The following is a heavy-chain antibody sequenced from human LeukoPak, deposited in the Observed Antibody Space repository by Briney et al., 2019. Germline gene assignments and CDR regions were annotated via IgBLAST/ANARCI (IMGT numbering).Heavy chain of an antibody. D-gene: IGHD5-24*01. CDR2: INNSGSTI. Sequence: GGSLRLSCAASGFTFSDYYMNWIRQAPGKGLEWVSYINNSGSTIDYADSVKGLFTISRDYAKHSLYLQMNSLRAEDMAVYYCARPPMANFHCWGQGTLVTVSS. J-gene: IGHJ4*02. CDR1: GFTFSDYY. CDR3: ARPPMANFHC. V-gene: IGHV3-11*01.